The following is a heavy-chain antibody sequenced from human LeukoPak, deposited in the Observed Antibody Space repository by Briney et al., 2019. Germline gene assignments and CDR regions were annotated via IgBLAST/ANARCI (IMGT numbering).Heavy chain of an antibody. CDR2: IKQDGSEK. V-gene: IGHV3-7*01. D-gene: IGHD2/OR15-2a*01. CDR3: ASLATPDSTEDAFDI. CDR1: GFTFSSYW. J-gene: IGHJ3*02. Sequence: PGGSLRLSFAASGFTFSSYWMNWVRQAPGKGLEWVANIKQDGSEKYYVDSVKGRFTISRDNAKNLLYLQMNSLRAEDTAVYYCASLATPDSTEDAFDIWGQGTMVTVSS.